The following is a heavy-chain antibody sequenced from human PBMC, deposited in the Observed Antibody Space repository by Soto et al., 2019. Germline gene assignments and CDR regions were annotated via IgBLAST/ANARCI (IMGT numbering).Heavy chain of an antibody. CDR2: ISGSGGST. CDR1: GFTFSSYA. J-gene: IGHJ4*02. V-gene: IGHV3-23*01. D-gene: IGHD1-26*01. CDR3: AKGGSIVGADAFGY. Sequence: EVQLLESGGGLVQPGGSLRLSCAASGFTFSSYAMSWVRQAPGKGLEWVSAISGSGGSTYYADSVKVRFNISSDNSQNKLYLQMNSLRAEDTAVYYCAKGGSIVGADAFGYWGQGTMVTVSS.